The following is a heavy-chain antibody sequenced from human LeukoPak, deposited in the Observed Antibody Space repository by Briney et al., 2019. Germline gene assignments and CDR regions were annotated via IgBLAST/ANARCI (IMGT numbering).Heavy chain of an antibody. Sequence: PSETLSLTCTVSGGSISSYYWSWIRQPPGKGLEWVANIKQDGSEKYYVDSVKGRFTISRDNAKNSLYLQMNSLRAEDTAVYYCARDSAGYCSSTSCYLSSPFDYWGQGTLVTVSS. V-gene: IGHV3-7*01. D-gene: IGHD2-2*01. J-gene: IGHJ4*02. CDR3: ARDSAGYCSSTSCYLSSPFDY. CDR1: GGSISSYY. CDR2: IKQDGSEK.